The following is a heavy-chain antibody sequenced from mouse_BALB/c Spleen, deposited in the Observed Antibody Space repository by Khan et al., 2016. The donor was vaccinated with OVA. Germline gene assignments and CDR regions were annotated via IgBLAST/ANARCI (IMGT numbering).Heavy chain of an antibody. CDR1: GFTFSDYY. CDR3: ARAGYGGFAY. Sequence: EVELVESGGGLVKPGGSLKLSCAASGFTFSDYYMYWVRQTPEKRLEWVATISDGGSSTYYPDSVKGRFTISRDNAQNNLYLQMNSLKSDDTAMYYCARAGYGGFAYWGQGTLVTVSA. CDR2: ISDGGSST. V-gene: IGHV5-4*02. D-gene: IGHD1-1*02. J-gene: IGHJ3*01.